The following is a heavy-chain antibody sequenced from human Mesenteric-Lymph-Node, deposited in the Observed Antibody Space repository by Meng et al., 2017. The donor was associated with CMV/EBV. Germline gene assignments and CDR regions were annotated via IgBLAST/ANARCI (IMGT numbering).Heavy chain of an antibody. J-gene: IGHJ6*02. Sequence: ETLSLTCAGSGFILPFTAYPLNWVRQAPGKGLEWVSSISGDSNDIHYADSVKGRFTISRDNSENTLYLQVNSLRADDTAVYYCAKTGFEAGRTGGLYYYYYDMDVWGQGTTVTVSS. D-gene: IGHD1-1*01. CDR3: AKTGFEAGRTGGLYYYYYDMDV. CDR2: ISGDSNDI. V-gene: IGHV3-21*04. CDR1: GFILPFTAYP.